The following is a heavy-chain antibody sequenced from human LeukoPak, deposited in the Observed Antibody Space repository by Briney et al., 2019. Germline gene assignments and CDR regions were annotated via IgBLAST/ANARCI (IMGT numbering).Heavy chain of an antibody. CDR1: GFTVSSNH. J-gene: IGHJ4*02. D-gene: IGHD7-27*01. Sequence: GSLRLSCAASGFTVSSNHMSWVRQAPGKGLEWVSIIYIGGTIYYADSVKGRFTISRDNSMNTVYLEMNSLRAEDTAVYYCARDGEDHYYDYWGQGTLVTVST. CDR2: IYIGGTI. V-gene: IGHV3-66*01. CDR3: ARDGEDHYYDY.